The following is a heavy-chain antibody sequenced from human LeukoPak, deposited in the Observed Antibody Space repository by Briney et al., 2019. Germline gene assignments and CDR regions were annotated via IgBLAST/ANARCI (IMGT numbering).Heavy chain of an antibody. CDR3: ARPRYYYGSSGYCY. V-gene: IGHV3-11*04. CDR2: ISSSGSTI. Sequence: GGSLRLSCAAPGFTFSDYYMSWVRQAPGKGLEWVSYISSSGSTIYYADSVKGRFTISRDNAKNSLYLQMNSLRAEDTAVYYCARPRYYYGSSGYCYWGQGTLVTVSS. D-gene: IGHD3-22*01. CDR1: GFTFSDYY. J-gene: IGHJ4*02.